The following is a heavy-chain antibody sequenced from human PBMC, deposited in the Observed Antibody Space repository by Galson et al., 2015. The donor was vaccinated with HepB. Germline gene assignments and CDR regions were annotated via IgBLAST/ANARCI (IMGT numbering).Heavy chain of an antibody. CDR1: GLSFSHYA. J-gene: IGHJ4*02. CDR3: AKGSGETWYYFDT. V-gene: IGHV3-23*01. D-gene: IGHD2-15*01. Sequence: SLRLSCAGSGLSFSHYAMSWVRQAPGEGLEWIAAIGGSGGWTYYADSAKDRFTISRDSSKSTLFLQVNSLGAEDTAIYYCAKGSGETWYYFDTWGQGTLATVSS. CDR2: IGGSGGWT.